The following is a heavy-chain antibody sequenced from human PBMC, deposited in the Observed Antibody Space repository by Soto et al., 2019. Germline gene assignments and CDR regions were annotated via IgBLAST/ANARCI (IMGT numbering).Heavy chain of an antibody. V-gene: IGHV5-10-1*01. D-gene: IGHD3-10*01. J-gene: IGHJ2*01. Sequence: EVQLVQSGAEVKKPGESPRISCKGSGYSFTSYWISWVRQMPGKGLEWMGRIDPSDSYTNYSPSFQGHVTISADKSISTAYLQWGSLKASDTARYYCARRGFGEHDWDFDLWGRGTLVTVSS. CDR3: ARRGFGEHDWDFDL. CDR1: GYSFTSYW. CDR2: IDPSDSYT.